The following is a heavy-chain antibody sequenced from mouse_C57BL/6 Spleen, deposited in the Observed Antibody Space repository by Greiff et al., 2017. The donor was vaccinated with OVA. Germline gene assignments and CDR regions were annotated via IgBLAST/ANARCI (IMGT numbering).Heavy chain of an antibody. D-gene: IGHD1-1*01. CDR1: GYAFSSYW. Sequence: VQLQQSGAELVKPGASVKISCKASGYAFSSYWMNWVKQRPGKGLEWIGQIYPGDGDTNYNGKFKGKATLTADKSSSTAYMQLSSLTSEDSAVYFCARWDIITTEKYFDYWGQGTTLTVSS. CDR3: ARWDIITTEKYFDY. V-gene: IGHV1-80*01. CDR2: IYPGDGDT. J-gene: IGHJ2*01.